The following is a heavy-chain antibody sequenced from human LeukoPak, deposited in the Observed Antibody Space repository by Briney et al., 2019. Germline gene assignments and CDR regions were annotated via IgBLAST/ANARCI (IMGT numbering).Heavy chain of an antibody. D-gene: IGHD4-17*01. Sequence: ASVKVSCKASGYTFTGYYMHWVRQAPGQGLEWMGWISAYNGNTNYAQKLQGRVTMTTDTSTSTAYMELRSLRSDDTAVYYCARDEPHYGDYGGEFDYWGQGTLVTVSS. V-gene: IGHV1-18*04. CDR3: ARDEPHYGDYGGEFDY. J-gene: IGHJ4*02. CDR1: GYTFTGYY. CDR2: ISAYNGNT.